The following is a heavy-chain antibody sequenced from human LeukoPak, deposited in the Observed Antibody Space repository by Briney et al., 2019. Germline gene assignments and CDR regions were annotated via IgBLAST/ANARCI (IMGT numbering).Heavy chain of an antibody. J-gene: IGHJ4*02. V-gene: IGHV4-59*01. CDR1: GGSISSYY. CDR2: IYYSGST. D-gene: IGHD5-24*01. CDR3: AREGMAIDY. Sequence: SETLSLTCTVSGGSISSYYWSWIRQPPGKGLEWIGYIYYSGSTNYNPSLKSRVTISVDTSKNQFSLKLSSVTAADTTVYYCAREGMAIDYWGQGTLVTVSS.